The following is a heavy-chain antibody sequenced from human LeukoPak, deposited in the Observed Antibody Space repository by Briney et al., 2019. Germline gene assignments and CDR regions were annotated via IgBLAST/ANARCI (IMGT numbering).Heavy chain of an antibody. D-gene: IGHD6-19*01. CDR2: IYYSGST. Sequence: SETLSLTCTVSGGSISSYYWSWIRQPPGKGLEWIRYIYYSGSTNYNPSLKSRVTISVDTSKNQFSLKLSSVTAADTAVYYCARAGGWYLYYYGMDVWGQGTTVTVSS. CDR1: GGSISSYY. J-gene: IGHJ6*02. V-gene: IGHV4-59*01. CDR3: ARAGGWYLYYYGMDV.